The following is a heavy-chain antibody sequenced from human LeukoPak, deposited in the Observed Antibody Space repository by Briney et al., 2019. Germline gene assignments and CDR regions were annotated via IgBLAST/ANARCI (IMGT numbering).Heavy chain of an antibody. CDR1: GGSISNYY. V-gene: IGHV4-59*08. CDR3: ARGRVEMATIDFDY. CDR2: INHSGST. D-gene: IGHD5-24*01. J-gene: IGHJ4*02. Sequence: PSETLSLTCTVSGGSISNYYWSWIRQPAGKGLEWIGEINHSGSTNYNPSLKSRVTISVDTSKNQFSLKLSSVTAADTAMYYCARGRVEMATIDFDYWGQGTLVTVSS.